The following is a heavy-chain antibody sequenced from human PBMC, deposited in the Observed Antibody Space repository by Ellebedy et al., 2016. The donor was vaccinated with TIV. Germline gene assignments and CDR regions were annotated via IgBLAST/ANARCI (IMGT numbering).Heavy chain of an antibody. CDR3: ARNSHFDWSLNLDY. J-gene: IGHJ4*02. CDR2: ISYDGSDT. V-gene: IGHV3-30*01. D-gene: IGHD3-9*01. Sequence: GESLKISCAASGFTFSSYALHWVRQAPGKGLEWVALISYDGSDTYYADSVKGRFTISRDTSNNTLYLQMNSLRAEDTAVYYCARNSHFDWSLNLDYWGQGALVTVSS. CDR1: GFTFSSYA.